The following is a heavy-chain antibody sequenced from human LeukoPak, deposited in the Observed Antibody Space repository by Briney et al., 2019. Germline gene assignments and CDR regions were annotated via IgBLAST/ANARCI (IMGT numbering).Heavy chain of an antibody. Sequence: ASVNVSCKASGYTFTIYGISWVRQAPGQGLEWMGWISAYNGNTNYAQKLQGRVTMTTDTSTSTAYMELRSLRSDDTAVYYCARDPRTTVVTVYYYYGMDVWGQGTTVTVPS. V-gene: IGHV1-18*01. CDR1: GYTFTIYG. D-gene: IGHD4-23*01. CDR2: ISAYNGNT. J-gene: IGHJ6*02. CDR3: ARDPRTTVVTVYYYYGMDV.